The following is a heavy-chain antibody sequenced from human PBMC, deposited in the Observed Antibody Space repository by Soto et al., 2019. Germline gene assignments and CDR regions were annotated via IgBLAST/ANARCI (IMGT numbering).Heavy chain of an antibody. Sequence: GGSLRLSCAASGFTFSSYSMNWVRQAPGKGLEWVSYISSSSSTIYYADYVKGRFTISRDNAKNSLYLQMNSLRDEDTAVYSCASGAPEETYDYVWGSYRNAEYFQHWGQGTLVTVSS. CDR2: ISSSSSTI. D-gene: IGHD3-16*02. CDR3: ASGAPEETYDYVWGSYRNAEYFQH. CDR1: GFTFSSYS. V-gene: IGHV3-48*02. J-gene: IGHJ1*01.